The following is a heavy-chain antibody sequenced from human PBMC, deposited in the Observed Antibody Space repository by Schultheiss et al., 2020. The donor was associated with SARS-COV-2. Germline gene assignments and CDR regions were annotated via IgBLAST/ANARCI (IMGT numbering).Heavy chain of an antibody. CDR3: ARAHYGSGSGDFDY. V-gene: IGHV1-2*02. CDR1: GYTFTGYY. D-gene: IGHD3-10*01. J-gene: IGHJ4*02. Sequence: ASVKVSCKASGYTFTGYYMHWVRQAPGQGLEWMGWINPNSGGTNYAQKFQGRVTMTRDTSISTAYMELSRLRSDDTAVYYCARAHYGSGSGDFDYWGQGTLVTVSS. CDR2: INPNSGGT.